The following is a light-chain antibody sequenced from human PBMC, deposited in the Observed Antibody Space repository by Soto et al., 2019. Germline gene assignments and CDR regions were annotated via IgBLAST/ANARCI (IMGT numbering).Light chain of an antibody. V-gene: IGLV2-14*01. J-gene: IGLJ1*01. CDR1: SSDIGGYKY. CDR2: EVT. Sequence: QSALTQPASVSGSPGQSITISCTGTSSDIGGYKYVSWYQQHPGKAPKLMLYEVTNRPSGVSNRFSGSKSDNTASLIISGLQAEDEADYYCSSYTSSSTLVVFGTGTKLTVL. CDR3: SSYTSSSTLVV.